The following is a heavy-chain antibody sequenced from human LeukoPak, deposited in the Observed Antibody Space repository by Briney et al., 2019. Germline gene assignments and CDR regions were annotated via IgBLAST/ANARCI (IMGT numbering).Heavy chain of an antibody. CDR3: ARDPWAYSSSWGDDY. D-gene: IGHD6-13*01. Sequence: ASLTVSGTASGYTFTGSYMHWVRQAAGQGFAWMGWINPNSGGTNHAQKFEGRVTMPRDTSISTAYMELSRLRSDDTAMYYCARDPWAYSSSWGDDYWGQGTLVTVSS. CDR1: GYTFTGSY. J-gene: IGHJ4*02. V-gene: IGHV1-2*02. CDR2: INPNSGGT.